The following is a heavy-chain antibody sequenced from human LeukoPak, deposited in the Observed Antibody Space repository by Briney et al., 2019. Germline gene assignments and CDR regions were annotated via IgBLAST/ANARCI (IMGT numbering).Heavy chain of an antibody. Sequence: GESLQISCKGSGYSFTSYWIGWVRQLPGKGLEWMGIIYPGDSDTRYSPSFQGQVTISADKSISTAYLQWSSLKASDTAMYYCARQLYAEQYYFDYWGQGTLVTVSS. J-gene: IGHJ4*02. CDR1: GYSFTSYW. CDR3: ARQLYAEQYYFDY. CDR2: IYPGDSDT. V-gene: IGHV5-51*01. D-gene: IGHD1/OR15-1a*01.